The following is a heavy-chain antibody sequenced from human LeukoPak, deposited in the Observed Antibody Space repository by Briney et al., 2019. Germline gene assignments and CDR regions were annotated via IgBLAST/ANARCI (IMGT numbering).Heavy chain of an antibody. V-gene: IGHV3-7*05. Sequence: GGSLRLSYAASGFTFRNYWMSWVRQAPGKGLEWVANIKQDGSERYYVDSVKGRFTISRDNAENSLYLQMNSLRAEDTAVYYCARGISSSWYYWGQGTLVTVSS. J-gene: IGHJ4*02. CDR1: GFTFRNYW. CDR2: IKQDGSER. CDR3: ARGISSSWYY. D-gene: IGHD6-13*01.